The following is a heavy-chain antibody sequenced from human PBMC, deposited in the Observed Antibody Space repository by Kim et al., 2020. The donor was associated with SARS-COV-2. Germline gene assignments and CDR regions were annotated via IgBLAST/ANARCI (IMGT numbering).Heavy chain of an antibody. Sequence: ASVKVSCKVSGYTLTELSMHWVRQAPGKGLEWMGGFDPEDGETIYAQKFQGRVTMTEDTSTDTAYMELSSLRSEDTAVYYCATVVAVAGRSSDYYYYYGMDVWGQGTTVTVSS. CDR1: GYTLTELS. D-gene: IGHD6-19*01. CDR2: FDPEDGET. J-gene: IGHJ6*02. CDR3: ATVVAVAGRSSDYYYYYGMDV. V-gene: IGHV1-24*01.